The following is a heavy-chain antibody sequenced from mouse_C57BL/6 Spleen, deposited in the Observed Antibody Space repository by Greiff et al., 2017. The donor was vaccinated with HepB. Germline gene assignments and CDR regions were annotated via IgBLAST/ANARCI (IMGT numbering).Heavy chain of an antibody. J-gene: IGHJ4*01. CDR1: GYAFSSSW. CDR2: IYPGDGDT. D-gene: IGHD1-1*01. V-gene: IGHV1-82*01. Sequence: QVQLQQSGPELVKPGASVKISCKASGYAFSSSWMNWVKQRPGKGLEWIGRIYPGDGDTNYNGKFKGKATLTADKSSSTAYMQLSSLTSEDSAVYFCALITTVVAPRYGMDYWGQGTSVTVSS. CDR3: ALITTVVAPRYGMDY.